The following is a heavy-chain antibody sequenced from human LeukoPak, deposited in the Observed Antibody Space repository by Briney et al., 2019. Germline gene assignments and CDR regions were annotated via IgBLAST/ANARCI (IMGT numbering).Heavy chain of an antibody. CDR2: ISAYNGNT. V-gene: IGHV1-18*01. CDR3: ARVDLDCSSTSCYAGEWGGFDY. Sequence: ASVKVSCKASGYTFTSYGISWVRQAPGQGLEWMGWISAYNGNTNYAQKLQGRVTMTTDTSTSTAYMELRSLRSDDTAVYYCARVDLDCSSTSCYAGEWGGFDYWGQGTLVTVSS. D-gene: IGHD2-2*01. J-gene: IGHJ4*02. CDR1: GYTFTSYG.